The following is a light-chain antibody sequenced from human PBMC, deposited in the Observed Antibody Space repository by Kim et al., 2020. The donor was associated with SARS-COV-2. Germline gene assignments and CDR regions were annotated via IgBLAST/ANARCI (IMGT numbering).Light chain of an antibody. V-gene: IGLV3-1*01. CDR3: QAWDSSIVV. Sequence: SYELTQPPSVSVSPGQTASITCSGDKLGDKYACWYQQKPGKSPVLVIYQDSKRPSGIPERFSGSNSGNTATLTISGTQAMDEADYYCQAWDSSIVV. CDR1: KLGDKY. J-gene: IGLJ2*01. CDR2: QDS.